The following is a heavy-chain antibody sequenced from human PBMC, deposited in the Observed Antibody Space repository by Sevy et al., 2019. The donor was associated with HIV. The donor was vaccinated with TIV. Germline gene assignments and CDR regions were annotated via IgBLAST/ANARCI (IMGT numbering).Heavy chain of an antibody. CDR1: GFTFSSYA. CDR3: VTETMIVVVIPQYFFEY. Sequence: GGSLRLSCAASGFTFSSYAMHWVRQAPGKGLEWVAVISYDGSNKYYADSVKGRFTIARDNSKNTLYLQMNSLRAEDTAVYYCVTETMIVVVIPQYFFEYWGQGTLVTISS. V-gene: IGHV3-30-3*01. D-gene: IGHD3-22*01. CDR2: ISYDGSNK. J-gene: IGHJ4*02.